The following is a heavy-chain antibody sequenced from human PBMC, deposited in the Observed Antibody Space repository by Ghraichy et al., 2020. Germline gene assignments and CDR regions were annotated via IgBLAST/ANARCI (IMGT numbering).Heavy chain of an antibody. CDR2: INHSGST. V-gene: IGHV4-34*01. Sequence: ESLNISCAVYGGSFSGYYWSWIRQPPGKGLEWIGEINHSGSTNYNPSLKSRVTISVDTSKNQFSLKLSSVTAADTAVYYCARGSYDFWSAKPRGFDYWGQGTLVTVSS. CDR3: ARGSYDFWSAKPRGFDY. J-gene: IGHJ4*02. CDR1: GGSFSGYY. D-gene: IGHD3-3*01.